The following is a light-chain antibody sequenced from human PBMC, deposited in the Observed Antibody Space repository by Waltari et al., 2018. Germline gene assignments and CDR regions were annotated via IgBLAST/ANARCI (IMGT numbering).Light chain of an antibody. CDR2: FNY. J-gene: IGLJ3*02. CDR1: TSNIGTNT. Sequence: QSVLTQPPSTSGTPGQTVTISCSGSTSNIGTNTVTRYQLLPGTAPKTVIFFNYHRPSGVPDRFSASKSGTSASLVISGLQSEDEADYFCATWDDSLSGRVFGGGTKVTVL. CDR3: ATWDDSLSGRV. V-gene: IGLV1-44*01.